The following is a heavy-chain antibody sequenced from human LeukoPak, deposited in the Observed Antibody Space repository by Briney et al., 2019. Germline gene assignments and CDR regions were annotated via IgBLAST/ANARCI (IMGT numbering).Heavy chain of an antibody. J-gene: IGHJ6*02. D-gene: IGHD3-10*01. CDR3: ARDKADDYYGSESFYYYYGMDV. CDR1: GYTFTGYY. Sequence: VASVKVSCKASGYTFTGYYMHWVRQAPGQGLEWMGWINPNSGDTNYAQKFQGRVTMTRDTSISTAYMELSRLRSDDTAVYYCARDKADDYYGSESFYYYYGMDVWGQGTTVTVSS. CDR2: INPNSGDT. V-gene: IGHV1-2*02.